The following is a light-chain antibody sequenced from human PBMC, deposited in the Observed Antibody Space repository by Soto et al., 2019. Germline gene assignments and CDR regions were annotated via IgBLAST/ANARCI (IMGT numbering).Light chain of an antibody. V-gene: IGLV2-14*01. J-gene: IGLJ2*01. CDR1: SSDVGGYNY. CDR3: NSYAGSNNLV. CDR2: DVT. Sequence: QSALTQPASVSGSPGQSITISCTGTSSDVGGYNYVSWYRQHPGKAPKLLIYDVTNRPSGVSNRFSGSKSGNTASLTVSGLQAEDEADYYCNSYAGSNNLVFGGGTKLTVL.